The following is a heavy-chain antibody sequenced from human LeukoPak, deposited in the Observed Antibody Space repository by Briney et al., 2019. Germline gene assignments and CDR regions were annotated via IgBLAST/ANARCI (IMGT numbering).Heavy chain of an antibody. CDR3: ARGQQPSLRYYYYYMDV. V-gene: IGHV4-34*01. CDR2: INHSGST. D-gene: IGHD6-13*01. J-gene: IGHJ6*03. Sequence: SETLSLTCAVYGGSLSGYYWSWVRQPPGKGLEWIGEINHSGSTNYNPSLKSRVTISVDTSKNQFSLKLSSVTAADTAVYYCARGQQPSLRYYYYYMDVWGKGTTVTVSS. CDR1: GGSLSGYY.